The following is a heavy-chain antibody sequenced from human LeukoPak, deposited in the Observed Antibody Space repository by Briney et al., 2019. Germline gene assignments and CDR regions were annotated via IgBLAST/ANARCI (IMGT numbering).Heavy chain of an antibody. CDR2: INHSGST. CDR1: GGSFSGYY. V-gene: IGHV4-34*01. D-gene: IGHD3-10*01. CDR3: ARGPLWFGELPIDY. Sequence: PSETLSLTCAVYGGSFSGYYWSWIRQPPGKGLEWIGEINHSGSTSYNPSLKSRVTISVDTSKNQFSLKLSSVTAADTAVYYCARGPLWFGELPIDYWGQGTLVTVSS. J-gene: IGHJ4*02.